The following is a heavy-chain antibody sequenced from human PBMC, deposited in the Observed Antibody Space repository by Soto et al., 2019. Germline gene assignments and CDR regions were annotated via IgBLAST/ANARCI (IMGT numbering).Heavy chain of an antibody. D-gene: IGHD1-26*01. Sequence: PSETLSLTCTVSCGSINNYYWSWIRQPPGKGLEWIGYIYYSGSTNYNPSLKSRVTISVDTSKNQFSLKLSSVTAADTAVYYCARRYGGNFDYWGQGTLVTVSS. CDR3: ARRYGGNFDY. J-gene: IGHJ4*02. CDR2: IYYSGST. CDR1: CGSINNYY. V-gene: IGHV4-59*01.